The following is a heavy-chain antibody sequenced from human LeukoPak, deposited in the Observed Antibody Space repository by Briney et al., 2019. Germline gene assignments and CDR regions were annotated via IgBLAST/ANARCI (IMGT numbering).Heavy chain of an antibody. D-gene: IGHD6-19*01. J-gene: IGHJ5*02. Sequence: GGSLRLSCAASGFTVGSNYMSWVRQAPGKGLEWVSVIYSGGNTYYADSVKGRFTISRDNSKNTLYLQMNSLRAEDTAVYYCARSSGTDSGWWYWFDPWGQGTLVTVSS. CDR2: IYSGGNT. CDR1: GFTVGSNY. CDR3: ARSSGTDSGWWYWFDP. V-gene: IGHV3-53*01.